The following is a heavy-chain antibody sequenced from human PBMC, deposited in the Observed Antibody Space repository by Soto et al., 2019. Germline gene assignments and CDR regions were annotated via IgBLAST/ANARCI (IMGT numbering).Heavy chain of an antibody. CDR3: ARGIASGTDY. CDR1: GDTLSTYT. J-gene: IGHJ4*02. Sequence: QVQLVQSGAEVKKPGSSVKVSCKASGDTLSTYTISWVRQAPEQGLEWMGWSIPVLDMPIYAQKFQGRVKIYAEKSTSTAYMELSSLRSDDTAVSYCARGIASGTDYWGQGTLVTVSS. D-gene: IGHD6-13*01. CDR2: SIPVLDMP. V-gene: IGHV1-69*02.